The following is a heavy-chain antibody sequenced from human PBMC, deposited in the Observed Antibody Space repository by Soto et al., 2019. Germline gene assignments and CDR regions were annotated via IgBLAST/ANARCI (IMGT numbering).Heavy chain of an antibody. J-gene: IGHJ5*02. CDR2: ISAYNGNT. D-gene: IGHD3-10*01. V-gene: IGHV1-18*01. CDR1: GYTFTSYG. Sequence: ASVKVSCKASGYTFTSYGISWVRQAPGQGLEWMGWISAYNGNTNYAQKLQGRVTMTTDTSTSTAYMELRSLRSDDTAVYYCARDRRLLWFGELLPGKWFDPWGQRILVTVSS. CDR3: ARDRRLLWFGELLPGKWFDP.